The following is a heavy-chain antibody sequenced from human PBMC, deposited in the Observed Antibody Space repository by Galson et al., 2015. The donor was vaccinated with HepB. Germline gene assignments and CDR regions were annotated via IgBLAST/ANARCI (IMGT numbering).Heavy chain of an antibody. V-gene: IGHV1-46*01. Sequence: SVKVSCKASGYTFTSYYMHWVRQAPGQGLEWMGIINPSGGSTSYAQKFQGRVTMTRDTSTSTVYMELSSLRSEDTAVYYCARSTYYYGSGSQNGGSTIDYWGQGTLVTVSS. D-gene: IGHD3-10*01. CDR3: ARSTYYYGSGSQNGGSTIDY. CDR2: INPSGGST. J-gene: IGHJ4*02. CDR1: GYTFTSYY.